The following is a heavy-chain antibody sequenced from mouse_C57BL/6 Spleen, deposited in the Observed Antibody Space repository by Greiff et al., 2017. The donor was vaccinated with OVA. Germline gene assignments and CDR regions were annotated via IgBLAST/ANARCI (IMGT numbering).Heavy chain of an antibody. CDR1: GYTFTDYY. V-gene: IGHV1-26*01. J-gene: IGHJ3*01. Sequence: VQLQQSGPELVKPGASVKISCKASGYTFTDYYMNWVKQSHGKSLEWIGDINPNNGGTSYNQKFKGKATLTVDKSSSTAYMELRSLTSEDSAVYYCAPYFAYWGQGTLVTVSA. CDR2: INPNNGGT. CDR3: APYFAY. D-gene: IGHD6-5*01.